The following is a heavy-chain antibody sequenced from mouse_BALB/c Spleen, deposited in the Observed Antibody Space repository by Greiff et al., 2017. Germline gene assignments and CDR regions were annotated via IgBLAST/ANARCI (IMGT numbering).Heavy chain of an antibody. D-gene: IGHD1-1*01. Sequence: QVQLQQSGAELAKPGASVKMSCKASGYTFTSYWMHWVKQRPGQGLEWIGYINPSTGYTEYNQKFKDKATLTADKSSSTAYMQLSSLTSEDSAVYYCASYYYGSSYAWFAYWGQGTLVTVSA. J-gene: IGHJ3*01. CDR2: INPSTGYT. V-gene: IGHV1-7*01. CDR3: ASYYYGSSYAWFAY. CDR1: GYTFTSYW.